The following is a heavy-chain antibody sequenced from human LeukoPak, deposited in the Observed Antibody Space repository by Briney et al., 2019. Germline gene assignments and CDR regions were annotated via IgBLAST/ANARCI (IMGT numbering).Heavy chain of an antibody. D-gene: IGHD6-19*01. CDR2: ISPYNGNK. Sequence: ASVKVSCKACGYDFTSVGITWVRRAPGQGLEWMGWISPYNGNKRYAQKFQGRVAMTTDTSTTTAYMELRGLRFNDTAVYYCARAGPGSGWYFDYWGQGTLVTVSS. CDR1: GYDFTSVG. CDR3: ARAGPGSGWYFDY. J-gene: IGHJ4*02. V-gene: IGHV1-18*01.